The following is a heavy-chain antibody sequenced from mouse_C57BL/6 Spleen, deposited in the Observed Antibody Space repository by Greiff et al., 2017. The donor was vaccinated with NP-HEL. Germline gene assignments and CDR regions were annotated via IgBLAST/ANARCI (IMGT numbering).Heavy chain of an antibody. CDR2: IWSGGST. CDR1: GFSLTSYG. CDR3: ARNYGSSSGYAMDY. Sequence: QVQLKQSGPGLVQPSQSLSITCTVSGFSLTSYGVHWVRQSPGKGLEWLGVIWSGGSTDYNAACISRLSISKDNSKSQVFCKMNSLKADDTSIYYCARNYGSSSGYAMDYWGQGTSVTVSS. D-gene: IGHD1-1*01. V-gene: IGHV2-2*01. J-gene: IGHJ4*01.